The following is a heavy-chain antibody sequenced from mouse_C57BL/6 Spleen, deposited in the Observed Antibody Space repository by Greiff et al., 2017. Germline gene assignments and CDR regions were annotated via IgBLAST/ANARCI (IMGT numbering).Heavy chain of an antibody. D-gene: IGHD4-1*02. J-gene: IGHJ2*01. CDR2: IYPGDGDT. CDR3: ASTGTRDYFDY. Sequence: QVHVKQSGAELVKPGASVKISCKASGYAFSSYWMNWVKQRPGKGLEWIGQIYPGDGDTNYNGKFKGKATLTADKSSSTAYMQLSSLTSEDSAVYFCASTGTRDYFDYWGQGTTLTVSS. CDR1: GYAFSSYW. V-gene: IGHV1-80*01.